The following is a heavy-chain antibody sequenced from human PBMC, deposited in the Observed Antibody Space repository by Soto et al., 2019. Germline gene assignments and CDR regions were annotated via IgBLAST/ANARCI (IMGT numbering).Heavy chain of an antibody. J-gene: IGHJ4*02. CDR3: AKDTGADY. CDR2: ISYDGSDQ. Sequence: QVQLVESGGGVVQPGRSLRLSCAASGFTFSSYGMYWVRQAPGKGLEWVARISYDGSDQFYGDSVKGRFTISRDNSKNTLYLTMNSLRSEDTAVYYCAKDTGADYWGQGTVVTVSA. D-gene: IGHD3-10*01. CDR1: GFTFSSYG. V-gene: IGHV3-30*18.